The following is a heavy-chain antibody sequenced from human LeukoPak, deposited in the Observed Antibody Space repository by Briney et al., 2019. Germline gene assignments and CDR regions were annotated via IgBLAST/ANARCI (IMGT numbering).Heavy chain of an antibody. D-gene: IGHD3-10*01. Sequence: SETLSLTCAVSGGSISSGGYSWSWIRQPPGKGLEWIGYTYHSGSTYYNPSLKSRVTISVDRSKNQFSLKLSSVTAADTAVYYCARGGYGSGSYYPYFDYWGQGTLVTVSS. CDR2: TYHSGST. CDR3: ARGGYGSGSYYPYFDY. V-gene: IGHV4-30-2*01. J-gene: IGHJ4*02. CDR1: GGSISSGGYS.